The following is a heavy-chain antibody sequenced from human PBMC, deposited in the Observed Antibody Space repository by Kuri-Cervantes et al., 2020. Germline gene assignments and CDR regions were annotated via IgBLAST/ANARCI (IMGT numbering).Heavy chain of an antibody. Sequence: ETLSLTCAASGFTFSSYWMSWVRQAPGKGLEWVANIKQDGSEKYYVDSVKGRFTISRDNAKNSLYLQMNSLRAEDTAVYYCARERGSFYPSLDYWGQGTLVTVSS. V-gene: IGHV3-7*01. CDR2: IKQDGSEK. D-gene: IGHD5/OR15-5a*01. CDR3: ARERGSFYPSLDY. J-gene: IGHJ4*02. CDR1: GFTFSSYW.